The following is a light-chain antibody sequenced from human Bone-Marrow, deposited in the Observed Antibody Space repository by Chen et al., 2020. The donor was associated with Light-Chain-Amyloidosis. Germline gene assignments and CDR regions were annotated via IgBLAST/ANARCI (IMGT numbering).Light chain of an antibody. V-gene: IGLV3-21*02. CDR3: QVWDRSSDRPV. CDR2: DDS. CDR1: NIGSTS. Sequence: FVLTQPSSVSVAPGQPATNACGGNNIGSTSVHWYQQTPGQAPLLVVYDDSDRPSGIPERLSGSNSGNTATLTISRVEAGDEADYYCQVWDRSSDRPVFGGGTKLTVL. J-gene: IGLJ3*02.